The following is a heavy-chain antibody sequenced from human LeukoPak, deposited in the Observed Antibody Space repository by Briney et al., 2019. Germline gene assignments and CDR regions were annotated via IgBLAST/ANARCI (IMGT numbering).Heavy chain of an antibody. CDR2: INPSGGST. D-gene: IGHD2-15*01. J-gene: IGHJ4*02. V-gene: IGHV1-46*01. CDR3: ARGSSLGYCSGGSCYGGDH. CDR1: GYTFTSYG. Sequence: GASVKVSCKASGYTFTSYGISWVRQAPGQGLEWMGIINPSGGSTSYAQKFQGRVTMTRDTSTSTVYMELSSLRSEDTAVYYCARGSSLGYCSGGSCYGGDHWGQGTLVTVSS.